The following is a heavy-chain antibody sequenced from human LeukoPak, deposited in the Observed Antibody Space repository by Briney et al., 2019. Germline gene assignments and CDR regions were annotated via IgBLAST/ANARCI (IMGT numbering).Heavy chain of an antibody. CDR1: GYTLTGFY. V-gene: IGHV1-2*02. CDR3: ARSPHILTGENFDY. Sequence: ASVKVSCKASGYTLTGFYIHWMRQAPGQGLEWMGWINPNSGGTNYAQKFQGRVTLSRDTSISTAYMELTRLRSDDAAVYYCARSPHILTGENFDYWGQGTLLTVSS. CDR2: INPNSGGT. J-gene: IGHJ4*02. D-gene: IGHD3-9*01.